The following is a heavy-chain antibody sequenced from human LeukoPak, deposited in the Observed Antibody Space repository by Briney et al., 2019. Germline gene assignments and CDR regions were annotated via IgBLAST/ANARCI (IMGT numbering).Heavy chain of an antibody. J-gene: IGHJ6*04. CDR2: ISAYNGNT. V-gene: IGHV1-18*01. Sequence: ASVKVSCKASGYTFTNYAISWVRQAPGQGLEWLGWISAYNGNTKYAQRVQDRVSMTTDTSTSIVYMELRSLRSDDTAVYYCARVLGIAVAGEMDVWGKGTTVTVSS. CDR1: GYTFTNYA. D-gene: IGHD6-19*01. CDR3: ARVLGIAVAGEMDV.